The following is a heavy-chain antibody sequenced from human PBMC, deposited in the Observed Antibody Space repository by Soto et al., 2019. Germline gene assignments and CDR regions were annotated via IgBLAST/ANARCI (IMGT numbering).Heavy chain of an antibody. V-gene: IGHV4-59*01. Sequence: QVQLQESGPGLVKPSETLSLTCAVSGGSISNYYWSWLRQPPGKELEWIGYVLYSGATNYNPSLKRRVTISIDTSKNQFSLKLSSVTAADTAVYYCAREMTTLGPFDYWGQGTLVTVSS. CDR3: AREMTTLGPFDY. J-gene: IGHJ4*02. CDR1: GGSISNYY. CDR2: VLYSGAT. D-gene: IGHD4-17*01.